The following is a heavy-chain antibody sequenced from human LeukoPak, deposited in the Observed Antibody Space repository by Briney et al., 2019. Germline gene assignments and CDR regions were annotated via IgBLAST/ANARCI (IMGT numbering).Heavy chain of an antibody. V-gene: IGHV3-23*01. CDR3: AKDLDSSSWYYFDY. Sequence: HPGGSLRLSCAASGFTFSSYAMSWVRQAPGKGLEWVSAISGSGGSTYYADSVRGRFAISRDNSKNTLYLQMNSLRAGDTAVYYCAKDLDSSSWYYFDYWGQGTLVTVSS. D-gene: IGHD6-13*01. J-gene: IGHJ4*02. CDR2: ISGSGGST. CDR1: GFTFSSYA.